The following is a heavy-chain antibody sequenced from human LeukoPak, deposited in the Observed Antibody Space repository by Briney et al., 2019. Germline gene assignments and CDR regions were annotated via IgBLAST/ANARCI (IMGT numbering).Heavy chain of an antibody. J-gene: IGHJ4*02. CDR1: GFTFSSYW. D-gene: IGHD1-26*01. CDR3: ARGLVGATTSYYFDY. V-gene: IGHV3-7*03. Sequence: GGSLRLSCAASGFTFSSYWMSWVRQAPGKGLEWVANIKQDGSEKYYVDSVKGRFTISRDNAKNSLYLQMNSLRAEDTALYYCARGLVGATTSYYFDYWGQGTLVTVSS. CDR2: IKQDGSEK.